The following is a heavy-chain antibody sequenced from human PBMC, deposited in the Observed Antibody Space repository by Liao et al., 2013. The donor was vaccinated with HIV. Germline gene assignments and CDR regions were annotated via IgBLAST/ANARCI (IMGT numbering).Heavy chain of an antibody. CDR1: GGSFSGYY. J-gene: IGHJ3*02. CDR2: IYTSGST. D-gene: IGHD2-8*01. Sequence: QVQLQQWGAGLLKPSETLSLTCAVYGGSFSGYYWSWIRQPPGKGLEWIGRIYTSGSTNYNPSLKSRVTMSVDTSKNQFSLKLSSVTAADTAVYYCAINVFRGRFDIWGQGTVVIVSP. CDR3: AINVFRGRFDI. V-gene: IGHV4-59*10.